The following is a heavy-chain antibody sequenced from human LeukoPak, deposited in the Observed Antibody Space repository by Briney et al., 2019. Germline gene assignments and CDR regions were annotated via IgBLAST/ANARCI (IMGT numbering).Heavy chain of an antibody. CDR2: INPRGGST. D-gene: IGHD3-22*01. CDR1: GYTFTSYY. CDR3: ARDPNYDSSGYYSDAFDI. V-gene: IGHV1-46*01. J-gene: IGHJ3*02. Sequence: ASVKVSSKASGYTFTSYYMHWVRQAPGQGLEWMGIINPRGGSTSYAQKFQGRVTMTRDMSTSTVYMELSSLRSEDTAVYYCARDPNYDSSGYYSDAFDIWGQGTMVTVSS.